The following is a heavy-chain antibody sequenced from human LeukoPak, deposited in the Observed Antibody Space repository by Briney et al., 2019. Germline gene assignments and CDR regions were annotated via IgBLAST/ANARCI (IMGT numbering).Heavy chain of an antibody. CDR3: ARETTIPPYYFDY. D-gene: IGHD3-9*01. V-gene: IGHV1-8*01. Sequence: ASVKVSCKASGYTFTSYDITWVRQAPGQGLEWMGWKSPNSGNTGYAQKFQGRVTMTRNTSITTAYMELSSLTSEDTAVYYCARETTIPPYYFDYWGLGSQVTVSP. CDR1: GYTFTSYD. J-gene: IGHJ4*02. CDR2: KSPNSGNT.